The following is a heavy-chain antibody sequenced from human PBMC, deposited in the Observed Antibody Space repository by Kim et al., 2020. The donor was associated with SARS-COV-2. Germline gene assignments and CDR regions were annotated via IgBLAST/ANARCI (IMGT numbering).Heavy chain of an antibody. CDR2: ISWNSGTI. Sequence: GGSLRLSCAASGFTFDDYAMHWVRQAPGKGLEWVSGISWNSGTIGYADSVKGRFTISRDNAKNSLYLQMNSLRTEDTALYYCAKSKITMFQGVLYGMDVRGQGSTVTVSS. J-gene: IGHJ6*02. V-gene: IGHV3-9*01. D-gene: IGHD3-10*01. CDR1: GFTFDDYA. CDR3: AKSKITMFQGVLYGMDV.